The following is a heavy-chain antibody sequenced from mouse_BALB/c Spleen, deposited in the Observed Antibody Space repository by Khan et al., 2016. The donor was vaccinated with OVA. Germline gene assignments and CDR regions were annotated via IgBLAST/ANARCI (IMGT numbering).Heavy chain of an antibody. CDR3: ARTARIKY. D-gene: IGHD1-2*01. CDR1: GYSITSGYG. J-gene: IGHJ2*01. CDR2: ISYSGSP. Sequence: EVQLQESGPGLVKPSQSLSLTCTVTGYSITSGYGWNWIRQFPGNKLEWMGYISYSGSPNYHPSLQRRISIPRDTSKNQFFLPLNSVTTEDTATYYCARTARIKYWGQGTTLTVSS. V-gene: IGHV3-2*02.